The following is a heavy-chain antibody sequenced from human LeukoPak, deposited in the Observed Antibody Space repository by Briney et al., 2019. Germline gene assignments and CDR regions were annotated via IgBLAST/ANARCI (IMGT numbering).Heavy chain of an antibody. V-gene: IGHV4-4*02. CDR1: GGSISSSNW. CDR2: IYHSGST. J-gene: IGHJ4*02. CDR3: ARDLYYYDSSGPGGY. D-gene: IGHD3-22*01. Sequence: SETLSLTCAVSGGSISSSNWWSWVRQPPGKGLEWIGEIYHSGSTNYNPSLKSRATISVDKSKNQFSLKLSSVTAADTAVYYCARDLYYYDSSGPGGYWGQGTLVTVSS.